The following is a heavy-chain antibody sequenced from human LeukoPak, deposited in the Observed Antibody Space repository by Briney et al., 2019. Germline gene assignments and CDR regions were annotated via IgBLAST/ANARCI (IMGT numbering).Heavy chain of an antibody. CDR1: GGTFSSYA. Sequence: SVKVSCKASGGTFSSYAISWVRQAPGQGLEWMGGIIPIFGTANYAQKFQGRVTITTDESTSTAYMELSSLRSEDTAVYYCARDIVVVPAAGGGAFDIWGQGTMVTVTS. J-gene: IGHJ3*02. CDR2: IIPIFGTA. CDR3: ARDIVVVPAAGGGAFDI. V-gene: IGHV1-69*05. D-gene: IGHD2-2*01.